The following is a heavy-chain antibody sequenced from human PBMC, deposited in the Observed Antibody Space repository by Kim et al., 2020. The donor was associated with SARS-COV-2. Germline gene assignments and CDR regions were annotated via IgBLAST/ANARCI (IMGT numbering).Heavy chain of an antibody. CDR2: ISYDGNNK. CDR3: AKDLYCSSASCYLGYYYYYYGMDV. J-gene: IGHJ6*02. V-gene: IGHV3-30*18. CDR1: GFTFSSYG. Sequence: GGSLRLSCAASGFTFSSYGMHWVRQAPGKGLEWGAIISYDGNNKYYADSVKGRFTITRDNSKNTLYLQMNSLRAEDTAVYHCAKDLYCSSASCYLGYYYYYYGMDVWGQGTTVTGSS. D-gene: IGHD2-2*01.